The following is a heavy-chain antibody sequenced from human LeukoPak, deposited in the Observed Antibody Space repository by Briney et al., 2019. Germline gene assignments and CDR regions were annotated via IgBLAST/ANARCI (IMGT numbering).Heavy chain of an antibody. J-gene: IGHJ6*02. CDR1: GGSISSGGYY. CDR2: IYYSGST. V-gene: IGHV4-31*03. Sequence: SQTLSLTCTVSGGSISSGGYYWSWIRQHPGKGLEWIGYIYYSGSTYYNPSLKSRVTISVDTSKNQFSLKLSSVTAADTAVYYCARDTVVGSTXXXXXXXXXMDXWGQGTT. CDR3: ARDTVVGSTXXXXXXXXXMDX. D-gene: IGHD2-2*01.